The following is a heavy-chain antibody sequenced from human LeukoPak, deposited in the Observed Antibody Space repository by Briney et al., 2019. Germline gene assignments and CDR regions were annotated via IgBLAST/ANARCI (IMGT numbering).Heavy chain of an antibody. V-gene: IGHV1-2*06. D-gene: IGHD6-13*01. CDR2: INRNSGGT. Sequence: GASVKVSCKASGYTFTGYYMHWVRQAPGQGLEWMGRINRNSGGTNYAQKFQGRVTMTRDTSISTAYMELSRLRSDDTAVYYCARDVNKAAGTERQPNNWFDPWGQGTLVTVSS. J-gene: IGHJ5*02. CDR3: ARDVNKAAGTERQPNNWFDP. CDR1: GYTFTGYY.